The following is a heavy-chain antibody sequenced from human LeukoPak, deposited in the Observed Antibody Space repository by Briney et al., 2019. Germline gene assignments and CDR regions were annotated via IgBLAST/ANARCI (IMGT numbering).Heavy chain of an antibody. CDR2: INPNSGGT. J-gene: IGHJ3*02. V-gene: IGHV1-2*02. Sequence: ASVKVSCKASGYTFTGYYMHWVRQAPGQGLEWMGWINPNSGGTNYAQKFQGRVTMTRDTSISTAYMELSRLRSDDTAVYYCARDRAPDYDFWSGPAFDIWGQGTMVTVSS. D-gene: IGHD3-3*01. CDR1: GYTFTGYY. CDR3: ARDRAPDYDFWSGPAFDI.